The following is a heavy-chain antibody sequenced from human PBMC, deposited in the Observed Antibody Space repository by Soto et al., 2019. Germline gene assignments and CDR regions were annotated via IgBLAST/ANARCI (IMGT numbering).Heavy chain of an antibody. J-gene: IGHJ5*02. V-gene: IGHV3-23*01. CDR2: ISGNSGST. Sequence: GGSLRLSCAASGFSFSTYAMTWVRQAPGKGLEWVSGISGNSGSTYYADPVKGRFTVSRDNSKSTVYLQMNSLRGDDTAVYYCAKVSVVVLAAGDWFDPWGQGTLVTVSS. CDR1: GFSFSTYA. D-gene: IGHD2-15*01. CDR3: AKVSVVVLAAGDWFDP.